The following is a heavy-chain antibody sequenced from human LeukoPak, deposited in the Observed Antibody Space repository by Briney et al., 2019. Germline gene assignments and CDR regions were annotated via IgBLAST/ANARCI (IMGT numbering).Heavy chain of an antibody. CDR1: GFTFSNAW. D-gene: IGHD3-3*01. Sequence: GGSLRLSCAASGFTFSNAWMSWVRQAPGKGLEWVSSICGNGICTYYADSARGRFTTSRDNSRNTLYLQMNSLRAEDTAVYYCARGGRITIFGVVIIWGQGTLVTVSS. CDR2: ICGNGICT. J-gene: IGHJ4*02. CDR3: ARGGRITIFGVVII. V-gene: IGHV3-66*02.